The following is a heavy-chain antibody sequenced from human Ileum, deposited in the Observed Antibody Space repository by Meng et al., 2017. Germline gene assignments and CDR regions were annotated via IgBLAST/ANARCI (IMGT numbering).Heavy chain of an antibody. CDR1: GFTFSNAW. CDR3: TAEDPQYYFDY. Sequence: EVQLVESGGGLVKPGGSLRLSCAASGFTFSNAWLSWVRQAPGKGLEWIARIRGKTDATTTDYVAPVKGRFTISRDDSENTLFLQMNSLKTEDTAVYYCTAEDPQYYFDYWGQGTLVTVSS. J-gene: IGHJ4*02. V-gene: IGHV3-15*01. CDR2: IRGKTDATTT.